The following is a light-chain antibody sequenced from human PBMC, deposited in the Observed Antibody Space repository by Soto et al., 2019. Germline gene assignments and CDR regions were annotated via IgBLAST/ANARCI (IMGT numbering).Light chain of an antibody. CDR2: GAS. CDR3: QQYNIWPQT. J-gene: IGKJ1*01. Sequence: EIVLTQSPATLSLSPGERATLSCRASQTVSSSLAWYQQKPGQAPRLLIYGASNRATGIPDRFSGSGSGTEFTLTISSLQSEDFAVYFCQQYNIWPQTFGQGTKVDIK. CDR1: QTVSSS. V-gene: IGKV3D-15*01.